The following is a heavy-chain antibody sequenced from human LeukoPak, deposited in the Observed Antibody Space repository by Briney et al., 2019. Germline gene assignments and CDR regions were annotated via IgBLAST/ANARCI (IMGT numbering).Heavy chain of an antibody. V-gene: IGHV3-23*01. D-gene: IGHD6-13*01. Sequence: GGSLRLSCAASGFTFNSYAMSWVRQAPGKGLEWVSTIGGGGENTYSADSVKGRFTISRDNSKNTVYLHVKSLRAEDTAVYYCARDSPYSSSWYDFQNWGQGTLDTVSS. CDR2: IGGGGENT. CDR1: GFTFNSYA. CDR3: ARDSPYSSSWYDFQN. J-gene: IGHJ1*01.